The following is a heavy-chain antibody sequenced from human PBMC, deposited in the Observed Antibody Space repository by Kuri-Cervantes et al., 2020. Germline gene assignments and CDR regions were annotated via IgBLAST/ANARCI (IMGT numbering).Heavy chain of an antibody. CDR2: INPSGGST. J-gene: IGHJ4*02. D-gene: IGHD1-26*01. CDR1: GYTFTSYY. V-gene: IGHV1-46*01. CDR3: ARVPKGGLFDY. Sequence: ASVKVSCKASGYTFTSYYMHWVRQAPGQGLEWMGIINPSGGSTSYAQKFQGRVTMTRDTSTSTVYMELRSLRSDDTAVYYCARVPKGGLFDYWGQGTLVTVSS.